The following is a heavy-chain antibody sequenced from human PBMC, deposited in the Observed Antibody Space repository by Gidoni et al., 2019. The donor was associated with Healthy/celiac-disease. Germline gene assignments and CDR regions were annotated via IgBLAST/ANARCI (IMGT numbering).Heavy chain of an antibody. CDR3: ARDSPSSGWLMRQIESYYYYGMDV. D-gene: IGHD6-19*01. CDR1: GFTFSSYW. CDR2: IKQDGSEK. V-gene: IGHV3-7*03. Sequence: EVQLVESGGGLVQPGGSLRLSCAASGFTFSSYWMSWVRQAPGKGLEWVANIKQDGSEKYYVDSVKGRFTISRDNAKNSLYLQINSLRAEDTAVYYCARDSPSSGWLMRQIESYYYYGMDVWGQGTTVTVSS. J-gene: IGHJ6*02.